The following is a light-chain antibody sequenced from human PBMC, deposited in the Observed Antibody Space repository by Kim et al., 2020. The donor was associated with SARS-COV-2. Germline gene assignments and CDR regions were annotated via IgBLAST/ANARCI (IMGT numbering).Light chain of an antibody. Sequence: EIAMTQSPATLSVSPGESATLSCRASQSVSSNLAWYQHKVGQAPRLLIYGASTRATGIPARFSGSGSGTEFTLTISSLQSEDFAVYYCQQYNNWPPVTFGGGTKVDIK. V-gene: IGKV3-15*01. J-gene: IGKJ4*01. CDR3: QQYNNWPPVT. CDR1: QSVSSN. CDR2: GAS.